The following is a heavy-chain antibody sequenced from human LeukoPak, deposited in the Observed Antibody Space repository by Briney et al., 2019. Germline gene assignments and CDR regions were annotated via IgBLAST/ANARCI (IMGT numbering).Heavy chain of an antibody. Sequence: GGSLRLACAASGFTFSSYSMNWVRQAPGKGLEWVSYISSSSSYIYYADSVKGRFTISRDNAKDSLYLQMNSLRAEDTAVYYCARTDLDCSGGSCPDYWGQGTLVTVSS. CDR3: ARTDLDCSGGSCPDY. V-gene: IGHV3-21*01. J-gene: IGHJ4*02. CDR2: ISSSSSYI. CDR1: GFTFSSYS. D-gene: IGHD2-15*01.